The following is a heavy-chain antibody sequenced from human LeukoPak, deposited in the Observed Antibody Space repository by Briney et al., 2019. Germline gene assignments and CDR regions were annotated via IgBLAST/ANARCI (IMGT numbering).Heavy chain of an antibody. Sequence: ASVKVSCKASGYTFTGYYMHWVRQAPGKGLEWMGGFDPEEGETIYAQNFQGRVSMTEDKSTDTAYMELSSLTSEDTAVYYCATDRGTQLWSAFDHWGQGTVVTVSS. J-gene: IGHJ4*01. D-gene: IGHD3-10*01. CDR3: ATDRGTQLWSAFDH. CDR1: GYTFTGYY. CDR2: FDPEEGET. V-gene: IGHV1-24*01.